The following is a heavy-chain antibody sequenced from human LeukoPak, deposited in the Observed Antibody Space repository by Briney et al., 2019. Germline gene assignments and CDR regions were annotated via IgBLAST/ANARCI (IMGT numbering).Heavy chain of an antibody. Sequence: PGGSLRLSCAASGLTFSSYSMNWVRQAPGKGLEWVSSISSSSRYIYYADSVKGRFTISRDNAKNSLYLQMNSLRAEDTAVYYCARVRKYSSGWYDAFDIWGQGAMVTVSS. J-gene: IGHJ3*02. CDR3: ARVRKYSSGWYDAFDI. V-gene: IGHV3-21*04. CDR1: GLTFSSYS. D-gene: IGHD6-19*01. CDR2: ISSSSRYI.